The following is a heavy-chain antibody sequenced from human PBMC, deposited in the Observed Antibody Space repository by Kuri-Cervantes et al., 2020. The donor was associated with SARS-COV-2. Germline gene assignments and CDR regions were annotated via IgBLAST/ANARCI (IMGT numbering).Heavy chain of an antibody. CDR3: AKAWRGQWLASYYYYGMDV. CDR1: GFTFNTCA. J-gene: IGHJ6*02. CDR2: ISSDGRHK. D-gene: IGHD6-19*01. V-gene: IGHV3-30*04. Sequence: GESLKISCAASGFTFNTCAMHWVRQAPGKGLEWVTMISSDGRHKNYADSVKGRFTISRDNSKNTLYLQMNSLRAEDTAVYYCAKAWRGQWLASYYYYGMDVWGQGTTVTVSS.